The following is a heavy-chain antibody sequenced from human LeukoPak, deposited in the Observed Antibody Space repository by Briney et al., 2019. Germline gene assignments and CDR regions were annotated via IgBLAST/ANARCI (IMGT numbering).Heavy chain of an antibody. CDR3: ARSYYYDSSGYPGY. CDR1: GGSISSSGYY. J-gene: IGHJ4*02. V-gene: IGHV4-39*07. D-gene: IGHD3-22*01. Sequence: SETLSLTCTVSGGSISSSGYYWGWIRQPPGQGLEWMGSVYYSGSTYYRPSLKSRITISLDTSKNQFSLKLSSVTAADTAVYYCARSYYYDSSGYPGYWGQGTLVTVSS. CDR2: VYYSGST.